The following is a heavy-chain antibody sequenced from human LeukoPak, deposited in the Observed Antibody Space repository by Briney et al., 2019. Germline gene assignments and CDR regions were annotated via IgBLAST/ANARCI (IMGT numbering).Heavy chain of an antibody. J-gene: IGHJ6*02. CDR1: GFTFSSYG. CDR2: ISYDGSNK. Sequence: GGSLRLSCAASGFTFSSYGIHWVREAPGKGLEWLALISYDGSNKFYADSVKGRLNISRDNSKNTLYLQKNRLRAEDTAVYYCAKVSRDGSGRAYYYGMDVWGQGTRVSVSS. V-gene: IGHV3-30*18. D-gene: IGHD3-10*01. CDR3: AKVSRDGSGRAYYYGMDV.